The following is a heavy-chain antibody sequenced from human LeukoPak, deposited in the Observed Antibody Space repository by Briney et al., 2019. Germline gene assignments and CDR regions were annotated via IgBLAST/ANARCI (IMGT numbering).Heavy chain of an antibody. V-gene: IGHV4-4*07. Sequence: SETLSLTCTVSGGSISSYYWSWIRQPAGKGLEWVGRIYTTGSTNYNPSLKSRVSMSVDTSKNQFSLNLTSVTAADTAVYFCARGRSDSVGSYYFDYWGQGTLVTVSS. CDR3: ARGRSDSVGSYYFDY. CDR1: GGSISSYY. J-gene: IGHJ4*02. D-gene: IGHD3-22*01. CDR2: IYTTGST.